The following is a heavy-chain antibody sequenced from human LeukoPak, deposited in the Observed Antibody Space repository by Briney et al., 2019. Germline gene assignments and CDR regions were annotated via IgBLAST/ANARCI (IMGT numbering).Heavy chain of an antibody. CDR2: IYSGGST. CDR1: GFTFSRYG. CDR3: ARDLPGES. D-gene: IGHD3-10*01. V-gene: IGHV3-53*01. J-gene: IGHJ4*02. Sequence: PGRSLRLSCAASGFTFSRYGMHWVRQAPGKGLEWVSVIYSGGSTYYADSVKGRFTISRDNPKNTLYLQMNSLRAEDTAVYYCARDLPGESWGQGTLVTVSS.